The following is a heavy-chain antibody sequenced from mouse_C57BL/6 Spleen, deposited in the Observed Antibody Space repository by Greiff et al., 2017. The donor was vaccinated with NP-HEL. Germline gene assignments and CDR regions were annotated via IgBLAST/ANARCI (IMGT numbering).Heavy chain of an antibody. J-gene: IGHJ1*03. Sequence: VQLQQSGAELVMPGASVKLSCKASGYTFTSYWMHWVKQRPGQGLEWIGEIDPSDSYTNYNQKFKGKSTLTVDKSSSTAYMQLSSLTSEDSAVYYCARTHGSSYVAGYFDVWGTGTTVTVSS. V-gene: IGHV1-69*01. CDR2: IDPSDSYT. D-gene: IGHD1-1*01. CDR1: GYTFTSYW. CDR3: ARTHGSSYVAGYFDV.